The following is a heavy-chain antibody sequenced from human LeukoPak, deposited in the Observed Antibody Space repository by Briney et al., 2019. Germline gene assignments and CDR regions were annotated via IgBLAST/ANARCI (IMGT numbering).Heavy chain of an antibody. Sequence: GGSLRLSCAASGFTFSNYAMTWVRQAQGKGLQWVSAITGSGGTTYYADSVKGRFAISRDNSKNTLYLQMNSLRAEDTAVYYCATLMRGPTGYSGYGGEDYWGQGTLVTVSS. J-gene: IGHJ4*02. CDR1: GFTFSNYA. CDR2: ITGSGGTT. D-gene: IGHD5-12*01. CDR3: ATLMRGPTGYSGYGGEDY. V-gene: IGHV3-23*01.